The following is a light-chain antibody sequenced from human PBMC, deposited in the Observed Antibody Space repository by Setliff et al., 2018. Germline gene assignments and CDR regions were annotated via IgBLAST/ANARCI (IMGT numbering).Light chain of an antibody. CDR2: EVS. V-gene: IGLV2-8*01. CDR3: SSYAGSNTPYV. J-gene: IGLJ1*01. CDR1: SSDVGGYNY. Sequence: LTQPPSAPGSPGQSVTISCTGTSSDVGGYNYVSWYQQHPGKAPKLMIYEVSKRPSGVPDRFSGSKSGNTASLAVSGLQAEDEADYYCSSYAGSNTPYVFGTGTKV.